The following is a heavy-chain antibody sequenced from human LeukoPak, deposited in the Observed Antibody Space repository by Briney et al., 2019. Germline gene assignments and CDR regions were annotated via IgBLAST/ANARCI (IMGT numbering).Heavy chain of an antibody. CDR2: VVGTGGT. J-gene: IGHJ4*02. CDR3: AKDQLLVTTVVTIDY. Sequence: GGSLRLSCAVSGFTLTNHAVSWVRQAPGKGLEWVSIVVGTGGTYYADSVKGRFTISRDNSKNTLYLQMNSLRAEDTAVYYCAKDQLLVTTVVTIDYWGQGTLVTVSS. V-gene: IGHV3-23*01. CDR1: GFTLTNHA. D-gene: IGHD4-23*01.